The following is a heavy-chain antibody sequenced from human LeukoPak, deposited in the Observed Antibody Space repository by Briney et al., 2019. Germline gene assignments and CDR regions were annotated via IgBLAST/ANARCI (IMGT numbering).Heavy chain of an antibody. CDR3: ARQEAVAEFDY. J-gene: IGHJ4*02. CDR2: FYNSGST. Sequence: SETLSLTCTVSGGSISSGTYYWGWIRQPPGKGLEWIGSFYNSGSTYYNPSLKSRVTISVDTSKNQFSLKLSSVTAADTAVYYCARQEAVAEFDYWGQGTLVTVSS. V-gene: IGHV4-39*01. CDR1: GGSISSGTYY. D-gene: IGHD6-19*01.